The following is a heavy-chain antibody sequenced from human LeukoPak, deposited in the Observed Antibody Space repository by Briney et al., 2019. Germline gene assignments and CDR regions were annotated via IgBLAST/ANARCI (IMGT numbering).Heavy chain of an antibody. Sequence: SETLSLTCAVYGGSFSGYYWSWIRQPPGKGLEWIGEINHSGSTNYNPSLKSRVTISADTSKNQFSLKLSSVTAADTAVYYCAGHGVYYYGSGRSRRNWFDPWGQGTLVTVSS. CDR1: GGSFSGYY. V-gene: IGHV4-34*01. D-gene: IGHD3-10*01. CDR3: AGHGVYYYGSGRSRRNWFDP. J-gene: IGHJ5*02. CDR2: INHSGST.